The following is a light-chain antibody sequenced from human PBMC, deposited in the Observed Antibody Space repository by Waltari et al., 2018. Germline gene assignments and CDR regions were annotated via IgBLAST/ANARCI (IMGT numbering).Light chain of an antibody. CDR2: DAS. V-gene: IGKV3-11*01. CDR1: QTVITY. J-gene: IGKJ5*01. Sequence: EIVLTQSPATLSLSPGERATLSCRASQTVITYLAWYQQKPGQAPRLLIYDASNRATGVPARFSGSGSGTDFTLTISSLEPEDFAFYYCQQRYKWPPITFGQGTRLEIK. CDR3: QQRYKWPPIT.